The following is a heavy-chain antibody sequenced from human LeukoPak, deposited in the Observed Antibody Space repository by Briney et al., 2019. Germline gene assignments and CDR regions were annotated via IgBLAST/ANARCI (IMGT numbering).Heavy chain of an antibody. J-gene: IGHJ4*02. V-gene: IGHV4-31*03. Sequence: PSESLSLTCTISGGSISSGGYYWSWIRQHPGNGQEWIGYIYYSRSTYYNPSLKSRVTISVDTSKNQFSLKLSSVTAADTAVYYCARGSWIQLWWGFDYWGQGTLVTVSS. CDR2: IYYSRST. D-gene: IGHD5-18*01. CDR3: ARGSWIQLWWGFDY. CDR1: GGSISSGGYY.